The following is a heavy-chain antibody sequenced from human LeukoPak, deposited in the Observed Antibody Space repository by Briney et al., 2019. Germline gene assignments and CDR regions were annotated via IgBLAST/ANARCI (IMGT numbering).Heavy chain of an antibody. CDR2: ISSSSSYI. D-gene: IGHD3-9*01. CDR1: GFTLSSYS. J-gene: IGHJ6*03. V-gene: IGHV3-21*01. Sequence: GGSLRLPCAASGFTLSSYSMNWVRQAPGKGLEWVSSISSSSSYIYYADSVKGRFTISRDNAKNSLYLQMNSLRAEDTAVYYCARLPYDILTGRDYYMDVWGKGTTVTVSS. CDR3: ARLPYDILTGRDYYMDV.